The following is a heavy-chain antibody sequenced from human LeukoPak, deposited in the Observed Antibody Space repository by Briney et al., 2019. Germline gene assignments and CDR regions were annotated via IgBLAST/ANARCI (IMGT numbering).Heavy chain of an antibody. CDR2: INHSGST. J-gene: IGHJ4*02. Sequence: SETLSLTCAVYGGSFSGYYWSWIRQPPGKGLEWIGEINHSGSTNYNPSLKSRVTISVDTSKNQFSLKLSSVTAEDTAVYYCARDALWGIAGGDCPFDYWGQGTLVTVSS. V-gene: IGHV4-34*01. D-gene: IGHD2-21*02. CDR1: GGSFSGYY. CDR3: ARDALWGIAGGDCPFDY.